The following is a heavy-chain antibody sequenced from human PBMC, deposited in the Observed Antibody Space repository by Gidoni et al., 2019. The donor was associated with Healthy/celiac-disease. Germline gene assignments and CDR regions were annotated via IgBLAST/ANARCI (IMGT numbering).Heavy chain of an antibody. CDR2: IIPIFGTA. V-gene: IGHV1-69*01. J-gene: IGHJ4*02. CDR3: ARTYYYDSSGYSYFDH. D-gene: IGHD3-22*01. CDR1: GGTFSSYA. Sequence: VKKPGSSVKVSCKASGGTFSSYAISWVRQAPGQGLEWMGGIIPIFGTANYAQKFQGRVTITADESTSTAYMELSSLRSEDTAVYYCARTYYYDSSGYSYFDHWGQGTLVTVSS.